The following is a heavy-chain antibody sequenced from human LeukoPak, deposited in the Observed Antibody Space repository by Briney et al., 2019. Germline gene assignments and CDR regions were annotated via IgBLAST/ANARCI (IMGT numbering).Heavy chain of an antibody. CDR3: ARDLGTSGWYTFDF. V-gene: IGHV6-1*01. CDR2: TYYRSKWYN. Sequence: SQTLSLTCAISGDSVSSNSAAWNWIRQSPSRGLEWLGRTYYRSKWYNEYAVSVKSRITISPDTSKNQFSLHVYSVTPEDTAVYYCARDLGTSGWYTFDFWGQGTLVTVSS. J-gene: IGHJ5*01. CDR1: GDSVSSNSAA. D-gene: IGHD6-19*01.